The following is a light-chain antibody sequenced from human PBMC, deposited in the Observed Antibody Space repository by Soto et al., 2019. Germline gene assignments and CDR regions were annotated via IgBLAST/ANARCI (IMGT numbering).Light chain of an antibody. CDR1: SSDGGVYNY. V-gene: IGLV2-14*01. Sequence: QSVLTQPASVSGSPGQLITISCTGSSSDGGVYNYVSWYEQHPGKAPKLIIYDVSNRPPGVSNRFSGSKSSNTASPPLSGLQAEAEPDYYCSSYVGATTYDIGSGSKVTVL. CDR2: DVS. CDR3: SSYVGATTYD. J-gene: IGLJ1*01.